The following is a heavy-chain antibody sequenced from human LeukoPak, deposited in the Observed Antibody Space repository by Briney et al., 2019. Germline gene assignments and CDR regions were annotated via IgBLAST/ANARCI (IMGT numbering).Heavy chain of an antibody. Sequence: PSETLSLTCTVSGGSISGSSYYWGWIRQPPGKGLEWIGYISHSGSTYYSPSLKSRATISVDRSKNQFSLKLSSVTAADTAVYYCASGGAATVTTYYYGMDVWGQGTTVTVSS. J-gene: IGHJ6*02. V-gene: IGHV4-30-2*01. CDR2: ISHSGST. CDR3: ASGGAATVTTYYYGMDV. D-gene: IGHD4-11*01. CDR1: GGSISGSSYY.